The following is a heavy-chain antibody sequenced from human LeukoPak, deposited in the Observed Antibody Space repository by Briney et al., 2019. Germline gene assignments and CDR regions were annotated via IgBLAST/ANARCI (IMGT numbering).Heavy chain of an antibody. CDR3: AGDRLAARPLQYYYGMDV. CDR2: IIPIFGTA. V-gene: IGHV1-69*13. D-gene: IGHD6-6*01. CDR1: GGTFSSYA. J-gene: IGHJ6*02. Sequence: SVKVSCKASGGTFSSYAISWVRQAPGQGLEWMGGIIPIFGTANYAQKFQGRVTITADESTSTAYMELSSLRSEDAAVYYCAGDRLAARPLQYYYGMDVWGQGTTVTVSS.